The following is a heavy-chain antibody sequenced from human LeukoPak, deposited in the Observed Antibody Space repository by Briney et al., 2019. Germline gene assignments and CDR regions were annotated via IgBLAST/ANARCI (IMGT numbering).Heavy chain of an antibody. CDR1: GFTFSNYW. V-gene: IGHV3-7*01. CDR2: IKQDGSEE. CDR3: ATNRWFGEPDY. J-gene: IGHJ4*02. Sequence: GGSLRLSCAASGFTFSNYWMSWVRQAAGKGLEWVANIKQDGSEEYYVGSVKGRFTISRDNAKNSLYLQMNSLRAEDTAVYYCATNRWFGEPDYWGQGTLVTVSS. D-gene: IGHD3-10*01.